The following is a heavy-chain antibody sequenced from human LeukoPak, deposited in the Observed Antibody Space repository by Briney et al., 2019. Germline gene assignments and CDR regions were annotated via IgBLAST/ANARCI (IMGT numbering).Heavy chain of an antibody. Sequence: QPGGSLRLSCAASAFTFSSYAMSWVRQAPGKGLEWVSAISGSGGSTYYADSVKGRFTISRDNSKNTLYLQMNSLRAEDTAVYYCAKDITTVAYCSSDSCYPDYWGQGTLVTVFS. CDR1: AFTFSSYA. V-gene: IGHV3-23*01. CDR2: ISGSGGST. CDR3: AKDITTVAYCSSDSCYPDY. D-gene: IGHD2-15*01. J-gene: IGHJ4*02.